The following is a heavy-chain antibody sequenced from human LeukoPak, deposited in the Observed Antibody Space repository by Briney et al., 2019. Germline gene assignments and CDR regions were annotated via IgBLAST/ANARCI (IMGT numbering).Heavy chain of an antibody. J-gene: IGHJ4*02. V-gene: IGHV3-30*02. D-gene: IGHD3-9*01. Sequence: GGSLRLSCAASGFTFSSYGMHWVRQAPGKGLEWVAFIRYDGSNKYYADSVKGRFTISRDNSKNTLYLQMNSLRAEDTAVYYCAKDGDSDGYFDWLLYGYYFDYWGQGTPVTVSS. CDR1: GFTFSSYG. CDR2: IRYDGSNK. CDR3: AKDGDSDGYFDWLLYGYYFDY.